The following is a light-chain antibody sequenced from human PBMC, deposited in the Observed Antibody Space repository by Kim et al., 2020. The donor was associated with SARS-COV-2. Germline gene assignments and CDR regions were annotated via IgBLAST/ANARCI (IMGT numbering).Light chain of an antibody. CDR3: SSHAGSFYV. V-gene: IGLV2-8*01. Sequence: PGEQVTIYCTKTTRDVGANHYGSWYQQHPGKAPELMIYEVSKRPSGVPDRFSGSKSGNTASLTVSGLQPEDEADYYCSSHAGSFYVFGAGTKVTVL. CDR1: TRDVGANHY. J-gene: IGLJ1*01. CDR2: EVS.